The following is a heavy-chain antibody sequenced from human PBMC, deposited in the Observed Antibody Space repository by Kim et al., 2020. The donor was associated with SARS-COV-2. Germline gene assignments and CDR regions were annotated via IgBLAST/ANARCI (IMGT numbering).Heavy chain of an antibody. CDR1: GYTFTSYA. CDR2: INTNTGNP. J-gene: IGHJ6*02. Sequence: ASVKVSCKASGYTFTSYAMNWVRQAPGQGLEWMGWINTNTGNPTYAQGFTGRFVFSLDTSVSTAYLQISSLKAEDTAVYYCARVDYYGSGSYYTPHYYYYYGMDVWGQGTTVTVSS. D-gene: IGHD3-10*01. V-gene: IGHV7-4-1*02. CDR3: ARVDYYGSGSYYTPHYYYYYGMDV.